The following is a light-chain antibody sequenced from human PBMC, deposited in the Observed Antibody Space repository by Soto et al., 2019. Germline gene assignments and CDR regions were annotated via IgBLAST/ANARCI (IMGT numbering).Light chain of an antibody. Sequence: DIVMTQSPDSLAVSLGERATINCKSSQSVLYSSNNKNYLAWYQQKPGQPPKLLIYRASTRESGVPDRFSGSGSGTDFTVTISSLQAEDVAVYYCQQYYSTPPTFGQGTKVEIK. J-gene: IGKJ1*01. CDR2: RAS. CDR1: QSVLYSSNNKNY. CDR3: QQYYSTPPT. V-gene: IGKV4-1*01.